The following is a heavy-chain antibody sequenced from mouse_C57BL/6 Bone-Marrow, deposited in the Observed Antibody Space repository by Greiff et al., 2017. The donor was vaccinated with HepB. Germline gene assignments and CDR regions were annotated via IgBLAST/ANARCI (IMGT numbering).Heavy chain of an antibody. J-gene: IGHJ1*03. CDR2: ISNGGGST. Sequence: EVQVVESGGGLVQPGGSLKLSCAASGFTFSDYYMYWVRQTPEKRLEWVAYISNGGGSTYYPDTVKGRVTISRDNAKNTLYLQMSRLKSEDTAMYYCASPYYGSSYWYFDVWGTGTTVTVSS. CDR1: GFTFSDYY. V-gene: IGHV5-12*01. CDR3: ASPYYGSSYWYFDV. D-gene: IGHD1-1*01.